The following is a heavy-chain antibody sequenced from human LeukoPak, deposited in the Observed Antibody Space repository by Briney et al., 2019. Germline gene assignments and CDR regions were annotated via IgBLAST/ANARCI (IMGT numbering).Heavy chain of an antibody. V-gene: IGHV1-18*01. CDR2: ISPYNGNT. D-gene: IGHD2-15*01. CDR1: GYTFTSYG. J-gene: IGHJ5*02. Sequence: VASVKVSCKASGYTFTSYGITWVRQAPGHGLEWMGWISPYNGNTNYAQNLQGRVTMTTDTSTRTAYMELRSLQSDDTAVYYCARSGTAYCNGGSCYGSKFDPWGQGTLVTVSS. CDR3: ARSGTAYCNGGSCYGSKFDP.